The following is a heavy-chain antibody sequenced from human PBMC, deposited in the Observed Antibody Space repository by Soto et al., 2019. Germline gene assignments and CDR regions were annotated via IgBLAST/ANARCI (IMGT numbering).Heavy chain of an antibody. CDR2: IYTSGST. V-gene: IGHV4-4*07. CDR3: ARDGPLAYCGGDCYSDNWFDP. CDR1: GGSISSYY. J-gene: IGHJ5*02. Sequence: SETLSLTCTVSGGSISSYYWSWIRQPAGKGLEWIGRIYTSGSTNYNPSLKSRVTMSVDTSKNQFSLKLSSVTAADTAVYYCARDGPLAYCGGDCYSDNWFDPWGQGTLVTVPS. D-gene: IGHD2-21*02.